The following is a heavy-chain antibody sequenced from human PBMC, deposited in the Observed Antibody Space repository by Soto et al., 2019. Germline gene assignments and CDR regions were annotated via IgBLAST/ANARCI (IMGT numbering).Heavy chain of an antibody. CDR1: GGTFSSYA. D-gene: IGHD6-6*01. V-gene: IGHV1-69*13. Sequence: SVKVSCKASGGTFSSYAISWVRQAPGQGLEWMGGIIPIFGTANYAQKFQGRVTITADESTSTAYMELSSLRSEDTAVYYCARVSGIAARPLHGGLMDVWGQGTTVTVSS. CDR3: ARVSGIAARPLHGGLMDV. J-gene: IGHJ6*02. CDR2: IIPIFGTA.